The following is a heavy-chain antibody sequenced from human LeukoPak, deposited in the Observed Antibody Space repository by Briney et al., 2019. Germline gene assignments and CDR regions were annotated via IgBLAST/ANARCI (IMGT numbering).Heavy chain of an antibody. D-gene: IGHD1-26*01. CDR2: IVVGSGNT. Sequence: ASVKVSFKASGFTFTSSAMQWVRQARGQRLEWIGWIVVGSGNTNYAQKFQERVTITRDMSTSTAYMELSSLRSEDTAVYYCAAMLAGGSPTSGDAFDIWGQGTMVTVSS. CDR3: AAMLAGGSPTSGDAFDI. CDR1: GFTFTSSA. J-gene: IGHJ3*02. V-gene: IGHV1-58*02.